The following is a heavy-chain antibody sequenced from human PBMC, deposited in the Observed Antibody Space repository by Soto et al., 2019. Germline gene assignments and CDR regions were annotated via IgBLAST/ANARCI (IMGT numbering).Heavy chain of an antibody. Sequence: GGSLRLSCAASKFTFSSYCMSWVRPAPGKGLEWVSSISSSSSNKYYADSVKGRFTISRDNAKNSLYLQMNSLRAEDTAVYYCARDRGQLLTRSQYYFDYWGQGTLVTVSS. V-gene: IGHV3-21*01. CDR1: KFTFSSYC. J-gene: IGHJ4*02. CDR3: ARDRGQLLTRSQYYFDY. CDR2: ISSSSSNK. D-gene: IGHD2-2*01.